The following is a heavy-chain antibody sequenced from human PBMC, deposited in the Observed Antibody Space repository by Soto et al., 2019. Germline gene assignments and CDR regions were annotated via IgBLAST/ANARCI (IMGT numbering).Heavy chain of an antibody. CDR2: ISYDGSNK. D-gene: IGHD6-13*01. J-gene: IGHJ3*02. CDR1: GFTFCSYA. V-gene: IGHV3-30-3*01. CDR3: ASYEYSSSWYDAFDI. Sequence: GGSLRLSCAASGFTFCSYAMHWVRQAPGKGLEWVAVISYDGSNKYYADSVKGRFTISRDNSKNTLYLQMNSLRAEDTAVYYCASYEYSSSWYDAFDIWGQGTMVTVSS.